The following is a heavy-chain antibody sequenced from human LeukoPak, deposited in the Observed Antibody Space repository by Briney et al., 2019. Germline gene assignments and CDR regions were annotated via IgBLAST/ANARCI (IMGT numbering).Heavy chain of an antibody. CDR1: GGSFSGYY. V-gene: IGHV4-34*01. CDR2: INHSGST. Sequence: SETLSLTCAVYGGSFSGYYWSWIRQPPGKGLEWIGEINHSGSTNYNPSLKSRVTISVDTSKSQFSLKLSSVTAADTAVYYCATLEMATIGGGFDYWGQGTLVTVSS. J-gene: IGHJ4*02. CDR3: ATLEMATIGGGFDY. D-gene: IGHD5-24*01.